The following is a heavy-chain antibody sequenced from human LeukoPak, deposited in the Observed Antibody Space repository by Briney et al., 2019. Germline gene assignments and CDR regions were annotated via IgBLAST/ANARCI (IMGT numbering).Heavy chain of an antibody. V-gene: IGHV4-4*07. CDR2: IYTSGST. CDR1: GGSISSYY. D-gene: IGHD3-3*01. CDR3: ARLSPMYYEFWSGFYYFDY. Sequence: SETLSLTCTVSGGSISSYYWSWIRQPAGKGLEWIGRIYTSGSTNYNPSLKSRVTISVDTSKNQFSLKLSSVTAADTAVYYCARLSPMYYEFWSGFYYFDYWGQGTLVTVSS. J-gene: IGHJ4*02.